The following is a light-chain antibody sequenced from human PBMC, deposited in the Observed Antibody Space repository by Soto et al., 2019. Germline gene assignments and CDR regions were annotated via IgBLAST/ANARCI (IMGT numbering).Light chain of an antibody. CDR2: GAS. Sequence: EIVLTQSPGTLSLSPGESATLSCRASQSVSSTYLAWYQQRPGQAPRLLMYGASSRATGIPDRFSGSGSGTDFSLTISSLEPEDFAVYYCQEYGSSRTFGQGTKVEI. CDR3: QEYGSSRT. V-gene: IGKV3-20*01. CDR1: QSVSSTY. J-gene: IGKJ1*01.